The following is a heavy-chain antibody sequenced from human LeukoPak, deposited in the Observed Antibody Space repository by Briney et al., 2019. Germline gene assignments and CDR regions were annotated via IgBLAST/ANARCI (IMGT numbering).Heavy chain of an antibody. CDR3: AELGITMIGGV. Sequence: GGSLRLSCAVSGFTFSSYWMTWVRQAPGKGLEWVANINKDGSEIYYGDSVKGRFTISRDNAKNSLYLQMNSLRAEDTAVYYCAELGITMIGGVWGKGTTVTISS. J-gene: IGHJ6*04. V-gene: IGHV3-7*01. D-gene: IGHD3-10*02. CDR2: INKDGSEI. CDR1: GFTFSSYW.